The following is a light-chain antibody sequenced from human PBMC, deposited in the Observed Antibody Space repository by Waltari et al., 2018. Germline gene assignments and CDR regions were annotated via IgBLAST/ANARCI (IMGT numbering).Light chain of an antibody. CDR3: SSYTSSSTNYV. Sequence: QSALTQPPSVSGSPGQSVTISCTGTSSDVGSYNRVSWYQQPPGTAPKLMIYEVSNRPSGGPDRFSGSKSGNTASLTISGLQAEDEADYYCSSYTSSSTNYVFGTGTKLTVL. CDR2: EVS. CDR1: SSDVGSYNR. V-gene: IGLV2-18*02. J-gene: IGLJ1*01.